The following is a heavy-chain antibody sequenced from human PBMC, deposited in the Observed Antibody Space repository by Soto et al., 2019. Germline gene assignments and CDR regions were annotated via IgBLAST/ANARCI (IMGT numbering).Heavy chain of an antibody. CDR2: ISWSGNNL. CDR3: IKGLNIDYNSAWFYFDY. D-gene: IGHD6-19*01. J-gene: IGHJ4*02. CDR1: GFKFDDYT. V-gene: IGHV3-9*01. Sequence: EVQLVESGGGLVQPGRSLRLSCAASGFKFDDYTMHWVRQTPGKGLEWVSSISWSGNNLDYRDSVKGRLTISTDNAKNSLYLQMNSLRVEDTALYYCIKGLNIDYNSAWFYFDYWGQGTVVTVSS.